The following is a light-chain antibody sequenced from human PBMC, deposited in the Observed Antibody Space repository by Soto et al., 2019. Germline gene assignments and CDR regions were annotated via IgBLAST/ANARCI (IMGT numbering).Light chain of an antibody. J-gene: IGLJ2*01. CDR3: SSYTINGVGV. CDR1: DSDVGGYNY. CDR2: DVS. Sequence: QSVLTQPASVSGSPGQSIPISCTGTDSDVGGYNYVSWYQQHPGNAPKVMIYDVSNRPSGVSNRFSGSKSGNTASLIISGLQAEDEADYYCSSYTINGVGVFGGGTKLTVL. V-gene: IGLV2-14*01.